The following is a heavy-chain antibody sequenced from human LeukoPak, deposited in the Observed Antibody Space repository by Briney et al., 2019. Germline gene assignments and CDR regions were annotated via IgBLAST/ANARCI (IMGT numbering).Heavy chain of an antibody. V-gene: IGHV1-2*02. Sequence: GASVKVSRKASGYTFTGYYMHWVRQAPGQGLEWMGWINPNSGGTNYAQKFQGRVTMTRDTSISTAYMELSRLRSDDTAVYYCARDLNSGWYNFDYWGQGTLVTVSS. J-gene: IGHJ4*02. CDR3: ARDLNSGWYNFDY. D-gene: IGHD6-19*01. CDR1: GYTFTGYY. CDR2: INPNSGGT.